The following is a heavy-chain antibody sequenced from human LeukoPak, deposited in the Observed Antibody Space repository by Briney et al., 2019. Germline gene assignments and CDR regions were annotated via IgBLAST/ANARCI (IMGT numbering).Heavy chain of an antibody. J-gene: IGHJ4*01. Sequence: GGSLRLSCVTSGFAFSGYAMSWVRQAPGERLEWVSSISGAGDTTHYADSVKGRFTMSRDNTKNTLYLQMNSLRAEDTAVYYFAPHSNYASGAQHPSFFHFWGHGTLVTVSS. CDR3: APHSNYASGAQHPSFFHF. CDR1: GFAFSGYA. CDR2: ISGAGDTT. D-gene: IGHD2-15*01. V-gene: IGHV3-23*01.